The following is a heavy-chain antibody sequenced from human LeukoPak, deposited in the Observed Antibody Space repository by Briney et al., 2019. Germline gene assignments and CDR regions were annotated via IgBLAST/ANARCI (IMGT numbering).Heavy chain of an antibody. J-gene: IGHJ6*03. CDR1: GFTFSSFD. Sequence: PGGSLRLSCAASGFTFSSFDMHWVRQPTGQGLEWVSTIGTASDTYYPGSVEGRFTLSRDNAKNSLYLQMNSPTAGDTVVYYCARGPPRGKYYYMDDWGKGTTVTVSS. D-gene: IGHD1-1*01. CDR2: IGTASDT. CDR3: ARGPPRGKYYYMDD. V-gene: IGHV3-13*01.